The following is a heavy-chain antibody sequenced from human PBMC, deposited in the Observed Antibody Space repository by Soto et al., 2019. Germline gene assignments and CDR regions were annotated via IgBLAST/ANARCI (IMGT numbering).Heavy chain of an antibody. CDR3: ARGRDYLGGDFDY. CDR2: ISYDGSNK. J-gene: IGHJ4*02. Sequence: QVQLVESGGGVVQPGRSLRLSCAASGFTFSNYGMHGVRQAPGKGLKRVAVISYDGSNKYYADSVKGRFTISRDNSKNTLDLQMNSLRAEDTAVYYCARGRDYLGGDFDYWGQGTLVTVSS. CDR1: GFTFSNYG. D-gene: IGHD3-16*01. V-gene: IGHV3-30-3*01.